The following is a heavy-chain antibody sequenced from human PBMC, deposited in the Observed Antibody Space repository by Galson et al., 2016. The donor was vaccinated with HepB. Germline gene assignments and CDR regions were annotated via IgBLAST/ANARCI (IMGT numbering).Heavy chain of an antibody. V-gene: IGHV4-34*01. CDR2: INHSGFT. CDR1: GGSFNTYY. CDR3: AGVVVAATNWIDP. Sequence: ETLSLTCGVSGGSFNTYYWSWIRQSPGKGLEWIGEINHSGFTKHNPSLKSRVTISVDTSKNQFSLELTSMTAADTAVYYCAGVVVAATNWIDPWGQGTLVTVSS. D-gene: IGHD2-15*01. J-gene: IGHJ5*02.